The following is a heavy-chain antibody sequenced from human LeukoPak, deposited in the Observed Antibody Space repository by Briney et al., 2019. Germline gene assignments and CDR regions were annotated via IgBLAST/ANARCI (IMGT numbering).Heavy chain of an antibody. CDR3: ARVSRDDSGSYYSHFDY. CDR1: GGSISSGDYY. D-gene: IGHD3-10*01. J-gene: IGHJ4*02. Sequence: PSQTLSLTCTVSGGSISSGDYYWSWIRQPPGKGLEWIGYIYYSGSTYYNPSLKSRITMSVDTSKNQFSLKLSSVTAADTAVYYRARVSRDDSGSYYSHFDYWGQGTLVTVSS. CDR2: IYYSGST. V-gene: IGHV4-30-4*01.